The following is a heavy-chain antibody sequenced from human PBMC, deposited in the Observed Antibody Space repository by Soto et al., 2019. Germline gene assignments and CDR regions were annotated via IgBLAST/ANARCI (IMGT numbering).Heavy chain of an antibody. CDR1: GGSISSYY. CDR3: ARDLGSSWDLGYMDV. Sequence: SETLSLTCTVSGGSISSYYWSWIRQPPGKGLEWIGYIYYSGSTNYNPSLKSRVTISVDTSKNQFSLKLSSVTAADTAVYYCARDLGSSWDLGYMDVWGKGTTVTVSS. D-gene: IGHD6-13*01. CDR2: IYYSGST. J-gene: IGHJ6*03. V-gene: IGHV4-59*01.